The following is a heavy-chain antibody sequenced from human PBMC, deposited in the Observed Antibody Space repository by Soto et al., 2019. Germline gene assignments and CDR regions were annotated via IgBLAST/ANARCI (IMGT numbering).Heavy chain of an antibody. V-gene: IGHV4-28*01. D-gene: IGHD1-26*01. CDR2: IYYSGTT. CDR3: ARREIQGPIDY. Sequence: SETLSLTCAVSGYSISRGIWWGWIRQPPGKGLEWIGYIYYSGTTYYNPSLKSRVTMSVDTSKNQFSLKLTSVTAVDTAVYYCARREIQGPIDYWGQGTLVTVS. CDR1: GYSISRGIW. J-gene: IGHJ4*02.